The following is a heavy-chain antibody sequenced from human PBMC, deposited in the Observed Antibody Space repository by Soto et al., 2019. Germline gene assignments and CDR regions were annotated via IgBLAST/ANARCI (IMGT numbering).Heavy chain of an antibody. Sequence: SQTLSLTCVISGDSVSSSSVAWNWVRQSPSRGLEWLGRTYYRSRWYSDFAVSVRGRIVINADTSKNQFSLQLNSVTPEDTAVYFCARSEGDSDYYYYGLDVWGQGTTVTVS. CDR2: TYYRSRWYS. D-gene: IGHD3-16*01. CDR1: GDSVSSSSVA. CDR3: ARSEGDSDYYYYGLDV. J-gene: IGHJ6*02. V-gene: IGHV6-1*01.